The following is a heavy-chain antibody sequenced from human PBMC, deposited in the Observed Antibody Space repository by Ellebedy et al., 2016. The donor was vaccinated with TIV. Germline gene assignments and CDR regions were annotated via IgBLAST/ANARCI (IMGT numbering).Heavy chain of an antibody. Sequence: MPSETLSLTCSVSGGSISSTSYYWGWIRQPPGKGLEWIGSIYYRGNTYYYPSLKSRVTISVDTSKNQFSLKLSSVAAADTAVYYCASGRLTSAAGTLDYWGQGTLVTVSS. CDR1: GGSISSTSYY. V-gene: IGHV4-39*01. J-gene: IGHJ4*02. CDR2: IYYRGNT. CDR3: ASGRLTSAAGTLDY. D-gene: IGHD6-13*01.